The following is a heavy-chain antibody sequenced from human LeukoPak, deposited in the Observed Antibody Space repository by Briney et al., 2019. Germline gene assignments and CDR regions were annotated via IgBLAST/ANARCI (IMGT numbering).Heavy chain of an antibody. J-gene: IGHJ6*02. D-gene: IGHD3-3*01. CDR1: GFTFSSYG. CDR2: IWYDGSNK. CDR3: ARDGVPYYDFWSGYVYYYYGMDV. Sequence: TGGSLRLSCAASGFTFSSYGMHWVRQAPVKGLEWVAVIWYDGSNKYYADSVKGRFTISRDNSKNTLYLQMNSLRAEDTAVYYCARDGVPYYDFWSGYVYYYYGMDVWGQGTTVTVSS. V-gene: IGHV3-33*01.